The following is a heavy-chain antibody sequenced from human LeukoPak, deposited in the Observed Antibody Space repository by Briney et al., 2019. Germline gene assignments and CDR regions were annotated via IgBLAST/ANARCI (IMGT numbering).Heavy chain of an antibody. CDR1: GFTFSSYS. Sequence: PGGSLRLSCAASGFTFSSYSMNWVRQAPGKGLEWVSSISSSSSYIYYADSVKGRFTISRDNAKNSLYLQMNSLRAEDTAVYYCARGDYYGSGSYYPTPDYWGQGTLVTVSS. J-gene: IGHJ4*02. CDR2: ISSSSSYI. CDR3: ARGDYYGSGSYYPTPDY. D-gene: IGHD3-10*01. V-gene: IGHV3-21*04.